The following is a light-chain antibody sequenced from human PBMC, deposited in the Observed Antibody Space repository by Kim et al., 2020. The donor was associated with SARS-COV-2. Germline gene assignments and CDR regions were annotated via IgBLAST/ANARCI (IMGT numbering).Light chain of an antibody. CDR1: QSVSSSY. V-gene: IGKV3-20*01. CDR2: GAS. Sequence: EIVLTQSPGTLSLSPGERATLSCRASQSVSSSYLAWYQQKPGQAPRLLIYGASSRATGIPDRFSGSGSGTDFTLTISRLEPEDFAVYYCKQYGNSSLTFGGGTKLEI. CDR3: KQYGNSSLT. J-gene: IGKJ4*01.